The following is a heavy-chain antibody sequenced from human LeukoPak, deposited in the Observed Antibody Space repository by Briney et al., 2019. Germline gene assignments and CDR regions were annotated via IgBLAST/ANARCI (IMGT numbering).Heavy chain of an antibody. CDR1: GGSISSSSYY. CDR2: IYYSGST. V-gene: IGHV4-39*01. D-gene: IGHD3-22*01. CDR3: ARRGYDSSGYYYAY. J-gene: IGHJ4*02. Sequence: SETLSLTCTVSGGSISSSSYYWGWIRQPPGKGLEWIGSIYYSGSTYYDPSLKSRVTISVDTSKNQFSLKLSSVTAADTAVYYCARRGYDSSGYYYAYWGQGTLVTVSS.